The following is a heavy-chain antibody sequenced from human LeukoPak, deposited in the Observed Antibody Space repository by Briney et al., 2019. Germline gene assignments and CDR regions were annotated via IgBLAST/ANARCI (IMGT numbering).Heavy chain of an antibody. J-gene: IGHJ6*02. D-gene: IGHD1-7*01. CDR1: GGTFSSYE. Sequence: ASVNVSCKASGGTFSSYEISWVRPAPGQGLEWMGGIIPIFGTANYAQKFQGRVTITADESTSTAYMELSSLRSEDTAVYYCARDSQLGMITGTTVRTYYYYGMDVWGQGTTVTVSS. V-gene: IGHV1-69*13. CDR2: IIPIFGTA. CDR3: ARDSQLGMITGTTVRTYYYYGMDV.